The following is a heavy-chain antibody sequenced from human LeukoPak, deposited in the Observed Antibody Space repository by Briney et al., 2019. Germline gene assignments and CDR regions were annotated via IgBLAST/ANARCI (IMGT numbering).Heavy chain of an antibody. Sequence: GESLRISRKGSGYRLTSYWNSWVRQMPGQGLEWMGRIDPSDSYTNYSPSFQGHVTISADKSISTAYLQWSSLKAPDTAMYFCAKPMTGGPDAFDIWGQGTMVTVSS. V-gene: IGHV5-10-1*01. CDR2: IDPSDSYT. D-gene: IGHD2-8*02. CDR3: AKPMTGGPDAFDI. J-gene: IGHJ3*02. CDR1: GYRLTSYW.